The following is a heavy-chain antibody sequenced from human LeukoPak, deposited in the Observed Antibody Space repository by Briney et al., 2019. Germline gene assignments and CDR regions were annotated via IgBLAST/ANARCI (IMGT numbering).Heavy chain of an antibody. D-gene: IGHD3-22*01. CDR2: IKSKTDGGTT. J-gene: IGHJ1*01. V-gene: IGHV3-15*07. CDR3: TTDRYYDNSELQFQH. CDR1: GFTFSNAW. Sequence: GGSLRLSCAASGFTFSNAWMNWVRQAPGKGLEWVGRIKSKTDGGTTDYAAPVKGRFTISRDDSRNTLYLQMDSLKIEDTAVYYCTTDRYYDNSELQFQHWGQGTLVTVSS.